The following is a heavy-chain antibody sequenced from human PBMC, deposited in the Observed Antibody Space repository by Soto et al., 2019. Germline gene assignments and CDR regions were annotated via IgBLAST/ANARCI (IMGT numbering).Heavy chain of an antibody. CDR1: GGSISSGDYY. J-gene: IGHJ4*02. V-gene: IGHV4-30-4*01. CDR2: IYYSGST. D-gene: IGHD6-6*01. Sequence: PSETLSLTCTVSGGSISSGDYYWSWIRQPPGKGLEWIGYIYYSGSTYYNPSLKSRVTISVDTSKNQFSLKLSSVTAADTAVYYCARTVVSSSEFFDYCGQGTLVTVYS. CDR3: ARTVVSSSEFFDY.